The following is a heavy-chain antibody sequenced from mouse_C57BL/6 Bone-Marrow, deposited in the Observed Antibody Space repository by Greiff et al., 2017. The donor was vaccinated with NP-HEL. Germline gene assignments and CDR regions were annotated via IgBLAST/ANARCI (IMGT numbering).Heavy chain of an antibody. J-gene: IGHJ2*01. CDR2: IYPRSGNT. V-gene: IGHV1-81*01. Sequence: VHLVESGAELARPGASVKLSCKASGYTFTSYGISWVKQRTGQGLEWIGEIYPRSGNTYYNEKFKGKATLTADKSSSTAYMELRSLTSEDSAVYFCAREPGLPRVYWGQGTTLTVSS. CDR1: GYTFTSYG. D-gene: IGHD3-2*02. CDR3: AREPGLPRVY.